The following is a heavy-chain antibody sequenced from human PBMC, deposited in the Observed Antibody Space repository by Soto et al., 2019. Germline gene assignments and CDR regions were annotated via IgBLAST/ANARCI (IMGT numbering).Heavy chain of an antibody. CDR2: IHSDGSST. J-gene: IGHJ3*02. D-gene: IGHD1-26*01. V-gene: IGHV3-74*01. Sequence: SLRLSCAASGFTFSRFWMHWVRQAPGKGLVWVAHIHSDGSSTSYADFVKGRFTISRDNAKNTVYLQMNSLSAEDTAMYYCIRDFGEVGSTAAFDIWGHGTMVTVSS. CDR1: GFTFSRFW. CDR3: IRDFGEVGSTAAFDI.